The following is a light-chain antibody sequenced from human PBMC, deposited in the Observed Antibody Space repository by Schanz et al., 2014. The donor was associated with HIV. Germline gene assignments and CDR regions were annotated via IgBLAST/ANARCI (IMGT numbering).Light chain of an antibody. V-gene: IGKV3-15*01. Sequence: EIVMTQSPATLSVSPGERATLSCRASQSVSSNLARYQQNPGQAPRLLIYGASTRATGIPARFSGSGSGTEFTLTISSLQSEDFAIYYCQQSNNWPWTFGQGTKVELK. CDR1: QSVSSN. CDR2: GAS. J-gene: IGKJ1*01. CDR3: QQSNNWPWT.